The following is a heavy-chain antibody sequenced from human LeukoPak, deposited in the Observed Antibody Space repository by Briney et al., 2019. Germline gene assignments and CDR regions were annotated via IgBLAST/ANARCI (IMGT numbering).Heavy chain of an antibody. CDR2: IYYSGST. Sequence: PSETLSLTCTVSGGSISSYYWSWIRQPPGKGLEWIGYIYYSGSTYYNPSLKSRVTISVDTSKNQFSLKLSSVTAADTAVYYCAREPRAYCGGDCPNWFDPWGQGTLVTVSS. J-gene: IGHJ5*02. CDR1: GGSISSYY. V-gene: IGHV4-59*12. D-gene: IGHD2-21*02. CDR3: AREPRAYCGGDCPNWFDP.